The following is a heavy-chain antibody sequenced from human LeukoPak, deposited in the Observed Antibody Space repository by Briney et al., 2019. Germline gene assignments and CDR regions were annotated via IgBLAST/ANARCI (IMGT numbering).Heavy chain of an antibody. CDR2: IYHSRST. D-gene: IGHD3-22*01. V-gene: IGHV4-38-2*02. CDR3: ARVVYYDSSGYPDY. J-gene: IGHJ4*02. Sequence: KPSETLSLTCSVSGYSISSGYYGGWIRQPPRKGLEWIGGIYHSRSTYYNPSRKIRVTIAVDTSKNQFSLKLISVTAAAMSFYYVARVVYYDSSGYPDYWGQGTLVTVSS. CDR1: GYSISSGYY.